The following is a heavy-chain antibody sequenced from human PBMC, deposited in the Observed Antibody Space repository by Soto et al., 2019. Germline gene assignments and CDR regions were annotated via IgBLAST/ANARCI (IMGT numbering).Heavy chain of an antibody. V-gene: IGHV4-30-4*01. J-gene: IGHJ6*02. D-gene: IGHD6-13*01. CDR3: ARASSSRYYYYGMDG. Sequence: QVPLQESGPGLVKPSQTRSITCTVSGGSISSGDYYWSWIRQPPGKGLEWIGYIYYSGSTYYNPSIKCRVTRSVDTSKNQFSLKLSSVTAADTAVYYCARASSSRYYYYGMDGWGQGTTVTDSS. CDR1: GGSISSGDYY. CDR2: IYYSGST.